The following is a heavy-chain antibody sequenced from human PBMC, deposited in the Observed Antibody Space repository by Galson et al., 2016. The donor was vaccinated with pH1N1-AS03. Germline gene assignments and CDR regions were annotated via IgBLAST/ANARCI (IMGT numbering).Heavy chain of an antibody. CDR3: AKTVQYTSSWNPFDY. CDR2: IRSDGSVK. V-gene: IGHV3-30*02. D-gene: IGHD6-13*01. J-gene: IGHJ4*02. Sequence: SLRLSCAASGFTFNRYGMHWVRQAPGKGLEWVAFIRSDGSVKFYVDSVKGRFAISRDNSNNTLSLQMNSLRPEDTALYYCAKTVQYTSSWNPFDYWGQGTLVTVSS. CDR1: GFTFNRYG.